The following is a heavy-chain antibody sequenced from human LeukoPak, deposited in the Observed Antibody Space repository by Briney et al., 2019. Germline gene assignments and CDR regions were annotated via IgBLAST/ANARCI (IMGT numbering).Heavy chain of an antibody. D-gene: IGHD2-15*01. CDR2: ISYDETTK. CDR1: GFSFSSYG. CDR3: AKSGTRYCSGGNCYFDY. V-gene: IGHV3-30*18. Sequence: QPGRSLRLSCAASGFSFSSYGMHWVRQAPGKGLEWVAVISYDETTKYYADSVKGRFAMSRDNSENTLYLQMNSLRPEDTAVYYCAKSGTRYCSGGNCYFDYWGQGTLVTVSS. J-gene: IGHJ4*02.